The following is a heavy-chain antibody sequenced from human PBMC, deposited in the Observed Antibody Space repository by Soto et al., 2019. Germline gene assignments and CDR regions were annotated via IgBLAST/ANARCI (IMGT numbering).Heavy chain of an antibody. Sequence: EVQLLESGGGLVQPGGSLRLSCAASGFTFSSYAMSWVRQAPGKGLEWVSAISGSGGSTYYADSVKGRFTISRDNSKNTLYLQMNSLRAEDTAVYYCAKDRAVAGTLYYYVMDVWGQGTTVTVSS. D-gene: IGHD6-19*01. CDR3: AKDRAVAGTLYYYVMDV. CDR1: GFTFSSYA. CDR2: ISGSGGST. J-gene: IGHJ6*02. V-gene: IGHV3-23*01.